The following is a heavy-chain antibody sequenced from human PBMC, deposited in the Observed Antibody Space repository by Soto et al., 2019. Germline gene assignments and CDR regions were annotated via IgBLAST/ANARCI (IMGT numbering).Heavy chain of an antibody. CDR3: ARGPPDYRFDY. V-gene: IGHV4-59*12. CDR2: ISYGGST. J-gene: IGHJ4*02. CDR1: AASITSYS. D-gene: IGHD3-16*01. Sequence: TISLTCTVSAASITSYSWSWLRQPPGKGLQWIGYISYGGSTNYDPSLKSRVTISVDTSTSTAYMELSSLRSDDTAVYYCARGPPDYRFDYWGQGTLLTVYS.